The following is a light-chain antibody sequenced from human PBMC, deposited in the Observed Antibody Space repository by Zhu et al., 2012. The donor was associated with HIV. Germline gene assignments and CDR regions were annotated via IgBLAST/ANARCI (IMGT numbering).Light chain of an antibody. CDR2: GAS. CDR1: QSVSSN. J-gene: IGKJ5*01. V-gene: IGKV3-15*01. Sequence: EIVMTQSPATLSVSPGERATLSCRASQSVSSNLAWYQQKPGQAPRLLIYGASTRATGIPARFSGSGSGTEFTLTISSLQSEDFAVFYXQQYNDWPPITFGQGTRLEI. CDR3: QQYNDWPPIT.